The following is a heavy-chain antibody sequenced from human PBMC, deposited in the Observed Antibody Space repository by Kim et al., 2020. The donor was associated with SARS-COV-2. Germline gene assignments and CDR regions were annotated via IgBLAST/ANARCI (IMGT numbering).Heavy chain of an antibody. CDR2: IYYSGST. CDR1: GGSISSGGYY. CDR3: ARDREEIAARGGFYYYYGMDV. J-gene: IGHJ6*02. V-gene: IGHV4-31*03. Sequence: SETLSLTCTVSGGSISSGGYYWSWIRQHPGKGLEWIGYIYYSGSTYYNPSLKSRVTISVDTSKNQFCPKLSSVTAADTAVYYCARDREEIAARGGFYYYYGMDVWGQGTTVTVSS. D-gene: IGHD6-6*01.